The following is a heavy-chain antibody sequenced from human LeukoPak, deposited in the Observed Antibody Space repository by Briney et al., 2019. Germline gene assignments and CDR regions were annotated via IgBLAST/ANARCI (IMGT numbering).Heavy chain of an antibody. CDR3: ARRGYTYGTIDY. V-gene: IGHV4-39*01. CDR1: GGSISSSSYY. D-gene: IGHD5-18*01. J-gene: IGHJ4*02. CDR2: ISYSGTT. Sequence: KTSETLSLTCTVSGGSISSSSYYWGWIRQPPGKGLEWIGSISYSGTTYYNPSLKSRVTISVDTSKKQFSLKLTSVTAADTAVYYCARRGYTYGTIDYWGQGTLVTVSS.